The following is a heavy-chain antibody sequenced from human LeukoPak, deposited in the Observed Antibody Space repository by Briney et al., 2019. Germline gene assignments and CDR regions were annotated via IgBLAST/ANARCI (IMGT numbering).Heavy chain of an antibody. V-gene: IGHV3-23*01. CDR1: GFTFSSYA. CDR3: AKDRHSSSWLEYFQH. J-gene: IGHJ1*01. CDR2: ISGSGGST. Sequence: GGSLRLSCAASGFTFSSYAMGWVRQAPGKGLEWVPAISGSGGSTYYADSVKGRFTISRDNSKNTLYLQMNSLRAEDTAVYYCAKDRHSSSWLEYFQHWGQGTLVTVSS. D-gene: IGHD6-13*01.